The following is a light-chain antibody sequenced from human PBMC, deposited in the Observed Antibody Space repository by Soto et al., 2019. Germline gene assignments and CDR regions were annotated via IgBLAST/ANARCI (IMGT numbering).Light chain of an antibody. CDR3: QQRSNWPYT. CDR1: QSVSSY. Sequence: EIVLTQSPATLSLSPGERATLSCRASQSVSSYLAWYQQKPGQAPSLLIYDASNRATGIPARFSGSGSGTDFNLTISSLEPEDFAVYYCQQRSNWPYTFGQGTKLEIK. J-gene: IGKJ2*01. CDR2: DAS. V-gene: IGKV3-11*01.